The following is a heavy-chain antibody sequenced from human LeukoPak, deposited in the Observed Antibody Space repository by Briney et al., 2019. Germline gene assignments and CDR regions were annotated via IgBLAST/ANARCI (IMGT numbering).Heavy chain of an antibody. Sequence: ASVKVSCKASGYTFTSYGISWVRQAAGQELEWMGWISAYNGNTNYAQKLQGRVTMTTDLSTSTVYMELRSLRSDDTAGYYCAREGSGWSFFDDWGQGNLVTVSS. CDR1: GYTFTSYG. D-gene: IGHD6-19*01. V-gene: IGHV1-18*01. CDR2: ISAYNGNT. CDR3: AREGSGWSFFDD. J-gene: IGHJ4*02.